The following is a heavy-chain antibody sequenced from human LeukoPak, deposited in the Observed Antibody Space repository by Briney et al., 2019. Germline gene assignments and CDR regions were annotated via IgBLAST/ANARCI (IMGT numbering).Heavy chain of an antibody. Sequence: PSETLSLTCAVYGGSFSGYYWSWIRQPPGKGLEWIGEINHSGSTNYNPSLKSRVTISVDTSKNQFSLKLSSVTAADTALYYCARHWRASSSWPARAFDIWGQGTMVTVSS. V-gene: IGHV4-34*01. CDR2: INHSGST. CDR3: ARHWRASSSWPARAFDI. D-gene: IGHD6-13*01. CDR1: GGSFSGYY. J-gene: IGHJ3*02.